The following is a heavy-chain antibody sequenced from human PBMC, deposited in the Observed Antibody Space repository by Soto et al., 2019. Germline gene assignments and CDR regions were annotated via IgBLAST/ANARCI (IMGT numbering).Heavy chain of an antibody. CDR1: GGIFSTYT. Sequence: QVQLVQSGAEVKKPGSSVKVSCKASGGIFSTYTITWVRQAPGQGLEWMGRIIPIIDIINFAQKFQGSVTLSAAKFTCTSYMELTGLRSDDPAVYYCAGDPDSHYNDSHASSYPWGQGTLVTVSS. CDR3: AGDPDSHYNDSHASSYP. J-gene: IGHJ5*02. CDR2: IIPIIDII. D-gene: IGHD4-4*01. V-gene: IGHV1-69*08.